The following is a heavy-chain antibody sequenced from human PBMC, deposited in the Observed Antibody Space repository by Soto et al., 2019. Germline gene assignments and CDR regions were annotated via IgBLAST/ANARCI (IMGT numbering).Heavy chain of an antibody. J-gene: IGHJ4*02. D-gene: IGHD3-22*01. CDR1: GFTFTSSA. Sequence: QMQLVQSGPEAKKPGTSVKVCCKASGFTFTSSAVQRVRQARGQRVEWIGWSVVGSGNRNYAQRFQERVTITRDMSKSTANLELSSLRSEDTAVYYCAAVDYYDSSGYVAYWGQGTLVTVSS. CDR2: SVVGSGNR. CDR3: AAVDYYDSSGYVAY. V-gene: IGHV1-58*01.